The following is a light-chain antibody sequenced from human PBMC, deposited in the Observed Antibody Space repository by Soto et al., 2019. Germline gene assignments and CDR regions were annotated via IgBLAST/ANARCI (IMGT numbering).Light chain of an antibody. V-gene: IGKV1-5*03. Sequence: DIPMTQSPSTLSASVGDRVTITCRASQSISYWLAWYQQKPGQAPNLLIYKASSLESGVPSRFSVSGSVTEFTLTISSLQPDDFATYYCQQYNNYWTFGQGTKVEIK. CDR3: QQYNNYWT. CDR1: QSISYW. CDR2: KAS. J-gene: IGKJ1*01.